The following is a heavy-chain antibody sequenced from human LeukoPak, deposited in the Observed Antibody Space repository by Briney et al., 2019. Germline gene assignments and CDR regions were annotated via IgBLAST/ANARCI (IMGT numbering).Heavy chain of an antibody. CDR3: ASARANNYYFDY. CDR2: INWNGGNT. CDR1: GFIFDDYG. Sequence: PGGSLRLSCAASGFIFDDYGMTWVRQAPGKGLEWVSSINWNGGNTGYADSVEGRFAISRDNAKNSLYLQMNSLRADDTALYYCASARANNYYFDYWGQGTLVTVSS. J-gene: IGHJ4*02. V-gene: IGHV3-20*04. D-gene: IGHD6-6*01.